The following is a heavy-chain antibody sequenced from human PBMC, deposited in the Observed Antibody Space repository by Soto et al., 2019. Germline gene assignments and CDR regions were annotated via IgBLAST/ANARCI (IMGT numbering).Heavy chain of an antibody. Sequence: GASVKVSCKASGYTFTSYGITWVRQAPGQGLEWMGWISAYNGNRNYAQKLQGRVTMTTDTSTSTAYMELRSLRSDDTAVYYCARDKRDFWSGYSDYWGQGTLVTVSS. CDR2: ISAYNGNR. D-gene: IGHD3-3*01. J-gene: IGHJ4*02. CDR1: GYTFTSYG. CDR3: ARDKRDFWSGYSDY. V-gene: IGHV1-18*01.